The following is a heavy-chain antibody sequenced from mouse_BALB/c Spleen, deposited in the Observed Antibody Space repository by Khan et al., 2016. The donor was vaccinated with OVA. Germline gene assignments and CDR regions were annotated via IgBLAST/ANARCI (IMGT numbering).Heavy chain of an antibody. CDR1: GYTFTDYV. CDR3: ARGWYSVFAY. CDR2: IFPGGGSS. D-gene: IGHD1-1*02. J-gene: IGHJ3*01. Sequence: QVQLQQSGPELVKPGASVKMSCEASGYTFTDYVINWVKQRTGQGLEWIGDIFPGGGSSYYNEKFKDKAKLTADKSSNTAYMHLSSLTFEDSAVYCCARGWYSVFAYWGQGTLVTVST. V-gene: IGHV1-77*01.